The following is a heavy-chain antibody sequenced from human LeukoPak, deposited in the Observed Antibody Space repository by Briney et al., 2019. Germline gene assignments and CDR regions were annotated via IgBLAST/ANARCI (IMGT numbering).Heavy chain of an antibody. J-gene: IGHJ4*02. CDR2: IRYDGSNK. V-gene: IGHV3-30*02. D-gene: IGHD1-26*01. Sequence: PGGSVRLSCAASGFTFSSYGMHWFRQAPGKGLEWVAFIRYDGSNKYYADSVKGRFTISRDNSKNTLYLQMNSLRAEDTAVYYCAKVNSGSYYFDYWGQGTLVTVSS. CDR1: GFTFSSYG. CDR3: AKVNSGSYYFDY.